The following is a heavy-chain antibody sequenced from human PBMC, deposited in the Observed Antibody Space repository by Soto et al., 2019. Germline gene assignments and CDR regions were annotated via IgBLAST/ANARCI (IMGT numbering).Heavy chain of an antibody. Sequence: QVQLQESGPGLVKPSQTLSLTCTVSGGSISSGDYYWSWIRQPPGKGLEWIGYIYYSGSTHYNPSLKSRVTIPVDTSKTQFSLKLSSVTAADPAVYDWASNSYGYTSCDLWGQGTLVSVSS. D-gene: IGHD5-18*01. CDR2: IYYSGST. CDR1: GGSISSGDYY. J-gene: IGHJ4*02. V-gene: IGHV4-30-4*01. CDR3: ASNSYGYTSCDL.